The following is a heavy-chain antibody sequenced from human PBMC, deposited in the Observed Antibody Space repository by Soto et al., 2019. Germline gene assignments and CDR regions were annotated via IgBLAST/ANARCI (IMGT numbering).Heavy chain of an antibody. CDR1: GFTFSSYG. Sequence: GGSLRLSCAASGFTFSSYGMHWVRQAPGKGLEWVAVISYDGSNKYYADSVKGRFTISRDNSKNTLYLQMNSLRAEDTAVYYCAKDPGYDFWSGYYTGWGQGNLVTVSS. V-gene: IGHV3-30*18. D-gene: IGHD3-3*01. CDR3: AKDPGYDFWSGYYTG. CDR2: ISYDGSNK. J-gene: IGHJ4*02.